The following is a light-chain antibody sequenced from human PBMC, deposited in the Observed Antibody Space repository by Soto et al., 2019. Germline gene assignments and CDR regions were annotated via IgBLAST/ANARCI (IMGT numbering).Light chain of an antibody. CDR3: CSSAGTYPYV. CDR1: NSNLGDYNY. Sequence: QSALTQPRSVSGSPGQSVAISCTGTNSNLGDYNYVSWYQQHPGKAPKLMISDVSKRPSGVPDRFSGSKSGNTASLTISGLQAEDEADYYCCSSAGTYPYVLGTGTKLTVL. J-gene: IGLJ1*01. V-gene: IGLV2-11*01. CDR2: DVS.